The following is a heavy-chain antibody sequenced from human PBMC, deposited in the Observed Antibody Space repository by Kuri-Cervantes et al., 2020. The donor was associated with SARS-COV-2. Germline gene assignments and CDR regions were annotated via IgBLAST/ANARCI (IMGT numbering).Heavy chain of an antibody. J-gene: IGHJ1*01. D-gene: IGHD1-1*01. Sequence: SQTLSHTCAVSGYSISSGYYWGWIRQPPGKGLEWIGSIYHSGSTYYNPSLKSRVTISVDTSKNQFSLKLSSVTAADTAVYYCPRTPIAQLIQDGHQWGQVTLVTVSS. CDR2: IYHSGST. CDR3: PRTPIAQLIQDGHQ. CDR1: GYSISSGYY. V-gene: IGHV4-38-2*01.